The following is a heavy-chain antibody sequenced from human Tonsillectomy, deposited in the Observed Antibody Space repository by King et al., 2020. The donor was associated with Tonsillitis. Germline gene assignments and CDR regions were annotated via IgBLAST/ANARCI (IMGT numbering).Heavy chain of an antibody. J-gene: IGHJ1*01. Sequence: QLVQSGGGVVQPGRSLRLSCAASGFTFSNFGMHWVRQAPGKGLEWVAVIWYDGSNKYYADSVKGRFTISRDNSKNTLYLQMNILRAEVTAVYYCARDPTGGNTFEHFQHGGQGTLVAVSS. V-gene: IGHV3-33*01. D-gene: IGHD1-1*01. CDR1: GFTFSNFG. CDR2: IWYDGSNK. CDR3: ARDPTGGNTFEHFQH.